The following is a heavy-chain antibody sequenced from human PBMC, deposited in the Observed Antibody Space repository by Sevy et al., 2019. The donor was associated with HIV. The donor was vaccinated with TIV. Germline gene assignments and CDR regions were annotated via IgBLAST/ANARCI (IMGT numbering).Heavy chain of an antibody. D-gene: IGHD5-12*01. CDR3: AKGGANSGYDYYFDY. J-gene: IGHJ4*02. V-gene: IGHV3-33*06. CDR2: IWYDGSKI. Sequence: GGSLRLSCAASGFTFSNYAMPWVRQAPGKGLAWVALIWYDGSKIFYADSVKGRFTISRDNSGSTLYLQMNSLRAEDTALYHCAKGGANSGYDYYFDYWGQGTLVTVSS. CDR1: GFTFSNYA.